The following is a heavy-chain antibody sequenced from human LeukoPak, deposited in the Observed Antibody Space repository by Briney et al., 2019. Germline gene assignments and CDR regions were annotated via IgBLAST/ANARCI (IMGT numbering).Heavy chain of an antibody. D-gene: IGHD3-22*01. CDR3: ASSHDSSGND. J-gene: IGHJ4*02. CDR1: GFSFSSYW. V-gene: IGHV3-7*01. CDR2: IKYDGSHK. Sequence: GGSLRLSCVASGFSFSSYWMAWVRQAPGKGPEWVANIKYDGSHKYYVDSVKGRFTISRDNAKNSVYLQMNSLRVDDTAVYFCASSHDSSGNDWGQGTMVTVSS.